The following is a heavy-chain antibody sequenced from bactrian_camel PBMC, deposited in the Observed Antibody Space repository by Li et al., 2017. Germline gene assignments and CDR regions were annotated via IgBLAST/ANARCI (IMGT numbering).Heavy chain of an antibody. CDR1: GFTFSSSV. V-gene: IGHV3S40*01. J-gene: IGHJ6*01. Sequence: VQLVESGGGLVQAGGSLRLSCAAPGFTFSSSVMSWVRQVPGKGLEWVSAINSGGGSTYYADSVKGRFTISKDKAKNTLYLQMNSLKPEDTAMYYCAADMAYYGGGYMKTDFFYWGDGTQVTVS. CDR2: INSGGGST. D-gene: IGHD2*01. CDR3: AADMAYYGGGYMKTDFFY.